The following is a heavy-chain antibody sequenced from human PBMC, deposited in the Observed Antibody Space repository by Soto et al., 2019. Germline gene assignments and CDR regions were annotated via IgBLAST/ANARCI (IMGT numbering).Heavy chain of an antibody. CDR3: AADPNPTVFLL. J-gene: IGHJ4*02. CDR1: GVSITHYY. CDR2: ISQSGIT. D-gene: IGHD3-10*02. V-gene: IGHV4-59*03. Sequence: QVRLQESGPGLVRPSETLSLTCTVSGVSITHYYGTWIRQPPGKGLEWIGHISQSGITNYNPSLERRVAISFDTSKNQFSLKLNSVTAADTAIYYCAADPNPTVFLLWGQGTLVTISS.